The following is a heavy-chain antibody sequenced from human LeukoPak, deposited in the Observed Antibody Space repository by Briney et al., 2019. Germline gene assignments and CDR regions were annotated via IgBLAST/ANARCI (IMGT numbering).Heavy chain of an antibody. J-gene: IGHJ4*02. Sequence: GGSLRLSCTASGFSFGDYAMSWFRQAPGKGLEWIGFMRSKAYGGTTEYAASVKGRFTISRDDSKSIAYLQMSSLKTEDTAVYYCSRRLHYYDSSGYYYLTYFDCWGQGTLVTVSS. D-gene: IGHD3-22*01. CDR3: SRRLHYYDSSGYYYLTYFDC. CDR2: MRSKAYGGTT. CDR1: GFSFGDYA. V-gene: IGHV3-49*03.